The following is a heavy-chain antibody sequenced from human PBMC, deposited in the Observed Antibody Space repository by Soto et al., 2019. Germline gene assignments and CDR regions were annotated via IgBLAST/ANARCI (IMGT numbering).Heavy chain of an antibody. D-gene: IGHD3-22*01. CDR1: GFTFSSYA. Sequence: GGSLRLSCAASGFTFSSYAMSWVRQAPGKGLEWVSAISGSGGSTYYADSVKGRFTISRDNSKNTLYLQMNSLRAEDTAVYYCAKDTTMIVVVMWHYWGQGTLVTVSS. V-gene: IGHV3-23*01. CDR2: ISGSGGST. J-gene: IGHJ4*02. CDR3: AKDTTMIVVVMWHY.